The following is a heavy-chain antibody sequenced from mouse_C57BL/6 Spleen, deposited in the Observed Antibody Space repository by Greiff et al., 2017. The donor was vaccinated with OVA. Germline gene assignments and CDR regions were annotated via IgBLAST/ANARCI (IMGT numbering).Heavy chain of an antibody. CDR2: IDPSDSYT. CDR1: GYTFTSYW. V-gene: IGHV1-59*01. Sequence: VQLQQSGAELVRPGTSVKLSCKASGYTFTSYWMHWVKQRPGQGLEWIGVIDPSDSYTNYNQKFKGKATLTVDTSSSTAYMQLSSLTSEDSAVYYCARSLLLRYQGFAYWGQGTLVTVSA. D-gene: IGHD1-1*01. CDR3: ARSLLLRYQGFAY. J-gene: IGHJ3*01.